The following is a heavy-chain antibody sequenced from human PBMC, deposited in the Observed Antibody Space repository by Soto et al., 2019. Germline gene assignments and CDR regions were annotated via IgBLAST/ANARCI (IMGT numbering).Heavy chain of an antibody. CDR2: IIPIFGTA. J-gene: IGHJ3*02. CDR3: ASQEVPVAKGGGGAFDI. V-gene: IGHV1-69*06. CDR1: GGTFSSYP. D-gene: IGHD2-2*01. Sequence: XSVKVAWKASGGTFSSYPISWVRQAPVEGLEWTGGIIPIFGTANYAQKFQGRVTITADKSTSTAYMELSSLRSEDTAVYYCASQEVPVAKGGGGAFDIWGQGTMVIVSS.